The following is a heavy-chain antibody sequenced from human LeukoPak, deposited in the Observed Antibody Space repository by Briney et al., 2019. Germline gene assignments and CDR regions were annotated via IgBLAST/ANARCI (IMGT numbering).Heavy chain of an antibody. CDR2: ISPYNGDT. CDR3: ARGGGYSSSWHISNVDY. D-gene: IGHD6-13*01. V-gene: IGHV1-3*01. CDR1: GYTFTSYY. J-gene: IGHJ4*02. Sequence: ASVKVSCKASGYTFTSYYLHWVRQAPGQGLEWMGWISPYNGDTNYAQNLQSRVTITRDTSASTAYMELSSLRSEDTAVYYCARGGGYSSSWHISNVDYWGQGTLVTVSS.